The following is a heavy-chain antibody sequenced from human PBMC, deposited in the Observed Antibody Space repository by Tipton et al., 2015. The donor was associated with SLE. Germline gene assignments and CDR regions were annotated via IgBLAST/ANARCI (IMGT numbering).Heavy chain of an antibody. D-gene: IGHD2-2*02. CDR1: GGSISSYY. CDR3: ARGGCSSTSCYSPFDP. CDR2: IYYSGST. Sequence: TLSLTCTVSGGSISSYYWSWIRQPPGKGLEWIGYIYYSGSTNYNPSLKSRVTISVDTSKNQFSLKLSSVTAADTAVYYCARGGCSSTSCYSPFDPWGQGTLVTVSS. J-gene: IGHJ5*02. V-gene: IGHV4-59*08.